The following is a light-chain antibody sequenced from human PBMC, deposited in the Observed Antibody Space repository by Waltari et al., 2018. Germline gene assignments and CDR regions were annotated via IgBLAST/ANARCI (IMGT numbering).Light chain of an antibody. Sequence: EIQMTQSPSTLSASVGDKVTISCRASERINLYLAWFQQKPGKAPKSLIYQTSILESGVPSRFSGSGSGTEFNLTISSLQPDDFATYYCQQYNSYSYTFGRGTKLEI. CDR1: ERINLY. V-gene: IGKV1-5*03. CDR3: QQYNSYSYT. J-gene: IGKJ2*01. CDR2: QTS.